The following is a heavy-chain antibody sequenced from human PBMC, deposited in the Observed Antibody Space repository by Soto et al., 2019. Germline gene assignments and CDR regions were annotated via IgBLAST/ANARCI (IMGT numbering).Heavy chain of an antibody. CDR3: ARGSRFDP. CDR2: IYYTGST. Sequence: SETLSLTCTVSGASITSGAYYWTWVRQHPVKGLDLIGHIYYTGSTYYTPSLKIRLNISLDASKNQFSLQLESMTAADTAIYYCARGSRFDPGGQGTLVTVSS. V-gene: IGHV4-31*03. J-gene: IGHJ5*02. D-gene: IGHD1-26*01. CDR1: GASITSGAYY.